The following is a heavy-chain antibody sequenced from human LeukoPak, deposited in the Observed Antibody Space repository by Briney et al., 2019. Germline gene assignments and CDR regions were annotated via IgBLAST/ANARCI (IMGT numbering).Heavy chain of an antibody. CDR3: VATMVRGVIIKDYYGMDV. D-gene: IGHD3-10*01. V-gene: IGHV3-30*04. CDR2: ISYDGSNK. J-gene: IGHJ6*02. CDR1: GFTFSSYA. Sequence: GGSLRLSCAASGFTFSSYAMHWVRQAPGKGLEWVAVISYDGSNKYYADSVKGRFTISRDNSKNTLYLQMNSLRAEDTAVYYCVATMVRGVIIKDYYGMDVWGQGTTVTASS.